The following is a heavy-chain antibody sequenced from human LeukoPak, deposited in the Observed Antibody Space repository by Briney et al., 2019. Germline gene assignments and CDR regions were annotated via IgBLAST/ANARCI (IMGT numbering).Heavy chain of an antibody. CDR3: ARTPSAYGDSDY. CDR1: GFTFSSYS. D-gene: IGHD4-17*01. Sequence: GGSLRLSCAASGFTFSSYSMNRVRQAPGKGLEWVSYISSSGSTIYYADSVKGRFTISRDNAKNSLYLQMNSLRAEDTAVYYCARTPSAYGDSDYWGQGTLVTVSS. CDR2: ISSSGSTI. V-gene: IGHV3-48*04. J-gene: IGHJ4*02.